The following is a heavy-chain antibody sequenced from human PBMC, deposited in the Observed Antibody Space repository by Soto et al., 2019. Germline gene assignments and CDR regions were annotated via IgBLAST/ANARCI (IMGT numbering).Heavy chain of an antibody. J-gene: IGHJ6*02. CDR1: GFTLSNAW. Sequence: EVQLVESGGGLVKPGGSLTLSCAASGFTLSNAWMNWVRQAPGKGLEWVGRIKSKSDGGATDYAAPVKGRFTFSRDDSRNTLYLQVNRLKNEATGEYFCTTNKWYSGTLDVWGQGTTVTVSS. CDR3: TTNKWYSGTLDV. D-gene: IGHD1-26*01. CDR2: IKSKSDGGAT. V-gene: IGHV3-15*07.